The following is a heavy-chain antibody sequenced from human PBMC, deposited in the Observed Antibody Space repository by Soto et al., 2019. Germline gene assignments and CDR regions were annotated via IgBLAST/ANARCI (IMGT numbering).Heavy chain of an antibody. CDR1: GYTFTSYG. D-gene: IGHD2-15*01. V-gene: IGHV1-18*01. J-gene: IGHJ5*02. CDR3: ASVVGALGHWFDP. Sequence: QVQLVQSGAEVKKPGASVKVSCKASGYTFTSYGLSWVRQAPEQGLEWMGRISAYNSNTNYAQKLKGEVPKTEDTPTRTAYMELRSVRSAATAVSYCASVVGALGHWFDPWGQGTLVTVSS. CDR2: ISAYNSNT.